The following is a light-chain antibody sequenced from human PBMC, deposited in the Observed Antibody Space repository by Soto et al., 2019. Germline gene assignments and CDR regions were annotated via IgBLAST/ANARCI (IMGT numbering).Light chain of an antibody. Sequence: QSALTQPRSVSGSPGQSVTISCTGTSSDVGGYNYVSWYQQHPGKAPKLMIYDVNKLPSGVPGRFSGSKSGNTASLTISGLQAEDEADYYCCSYAGSYTVVFGGGTKLTVL. CDR2: DVN. CDR3: CSYAGSYTVV. V-gene: IGLV2-11*01. J-gene: IGLJ2*01. CDR1: SSDVGGYNY.